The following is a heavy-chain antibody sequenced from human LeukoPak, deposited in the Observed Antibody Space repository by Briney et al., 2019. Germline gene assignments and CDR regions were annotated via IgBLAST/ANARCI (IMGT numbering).Heavy chain of an antibody. D-gene: IGHD5-24*01. CDR3: AKELSEMATISPFDY. CDR1: GFTFSGYA. J-gene: IGHJ4*02. V-gene: IGHV3-23*01. Sequence: PGGSLRLSCAASGFTFSGYAMSWVRQAPGKGLEWVSAMSGSGGSTYYADSVKGRFTISRDNSKNTLYLQMNSPRAEDTAVYYCAKELSEMATISPFDYWGQGTLVTVSS. CDR2: MSGSGGST.